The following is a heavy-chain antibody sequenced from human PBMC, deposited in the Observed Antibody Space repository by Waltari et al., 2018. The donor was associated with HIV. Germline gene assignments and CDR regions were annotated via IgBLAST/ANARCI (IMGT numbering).Heavy chain of an antibody. V-gene: IGHV1-46*03. D-gene: IGHD1-26*01. CDR1: GYPFTSYY. CDR2: INPNSGTS. Sequence: QVLLVQSGAEVKRPGASVMISCEASGYPFTSYYMNWVRQVPGLGLEWMGVINPNSGTSTYAQKFRGRVTMTRELSTRTYYLELSNLKSDDTAVYFCANTRVGDFDYWGQGTQVTVS. J-gene: IGHJ4*02. CDR3: ANTRVGDFDY.